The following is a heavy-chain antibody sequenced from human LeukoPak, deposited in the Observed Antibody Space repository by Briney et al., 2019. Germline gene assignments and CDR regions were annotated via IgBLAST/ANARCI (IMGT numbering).Heavy chain of an antibody. Sequence: GASVKVSCKASGYTFTSYGIRWVRQAPGQGLEWMGWISAYNGNTNYAQKLQGRVTMTTDTSTSTAYMELRSLRSDDTAVYYCARRTNGWYGDPPWEDVWGQGTTVTVSS. J-gene: IGHJ6*02. CDR1: GYTFTSYG. CDR3: ARRTNGWYGDPPWEDV. V-gene: IGHV1-18*01. CDR2: ISAYNGNT. D-gene: IGHD6-19*01.